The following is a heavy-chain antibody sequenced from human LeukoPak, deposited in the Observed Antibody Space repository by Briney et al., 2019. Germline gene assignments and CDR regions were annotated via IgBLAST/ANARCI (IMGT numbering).Heavy chain of an antibody. V-gene: IGHV1-69*04. CDR2: IIPILGIA. CDR3: ARSYDSMTFDP. Sequence: GASVKVSCKASGGTFSSYAISWERQAPGQGLEWMGRIIPILGIANYAQKFQGRVTITADKSTSTAYMELSSLRSEDTAVYYCARSYDSMTFDPWGQGTLVTVSS. D-gene: IGHD3-22*01. J-gene: IGHJ5*02. CDR1: GGTFSSYA.